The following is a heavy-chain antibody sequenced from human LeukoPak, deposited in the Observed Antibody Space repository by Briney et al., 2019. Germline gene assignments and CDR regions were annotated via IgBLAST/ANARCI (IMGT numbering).Heavy chain of an antibody. V-gene: IGHV4-31*03. CDR1: GGSISSGGYY. CDR2: IYYSGST. D-gene: IGHD3-3*01. Sequence: SQTLSLTCTVSGGSISSGGYYWSWIRQHPGKGLEWIGYIYYSGSTYYNPSLKSRVTISVDTSKNQFSLKLSSVTATDTAVYYCARVHPDFWSGFDGGYMDVWGKGTTVTVSS. J-gene: IGHJ6*03. CDR3: ARVHPDFWSGFDGGYMDV.